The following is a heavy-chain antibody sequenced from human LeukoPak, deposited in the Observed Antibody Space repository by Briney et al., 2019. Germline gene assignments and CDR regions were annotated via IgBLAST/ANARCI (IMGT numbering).Heavy chain of an antibody. Sequence: PSETLSLTCTVSGGSISSYYWSWIRQPPGKGLEWIGDIYYSGNTNYNPSLKRGVTISLGTSKNQFSLKLSSVTAADTAVYYCARGRGYGSGSPLDYWGQGTLVTVSS. CDR1: GGSISSYY. CDR2: IYYSGNT. J-gene: IGHJ4*02. CDR3: ARGRGYGSGSPLDY. D-gene: IGHD3-10*01. V-gene: IGHV4-59*01.